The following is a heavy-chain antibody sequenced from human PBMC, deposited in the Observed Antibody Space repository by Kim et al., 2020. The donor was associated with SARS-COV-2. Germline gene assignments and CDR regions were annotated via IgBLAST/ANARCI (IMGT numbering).Heavy chain of an antibody. V-gene: IGHV1-3*01. Sequence: ASVKVSCKASGYTFTSYAMHWVRQAPGQRLEWMGSINAGNGNTKYSQKFQGRVTITRDTSASTAYMELSSLRSEDTAVYYCARDSYYDIFRYYYYYMDVWGKGTTVTVSS. CDR1: GYTFTSYA. D-gene: IGHD3-9*01. CDR3: ARDSYYDIFRYYYYYMDV. CDR2: INAGNGNT. J-gene: IGHJ6*03.